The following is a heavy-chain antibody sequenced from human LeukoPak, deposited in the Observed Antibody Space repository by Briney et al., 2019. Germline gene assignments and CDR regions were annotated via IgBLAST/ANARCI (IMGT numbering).Heavy chain of an antibody. CDR3: ASPGGLVVYYYGMDV. Sequence: ASVKVSCKASGYTFTSYAMNWVRQAPGQGLEWMGWINTNTGNPTYAQGFTGRFVFSLDTSVSTAYLQISSLKAEDTAVYYCASPGGLVVYYYGMDVWGQGTTVTVSS. V-gene: IGHV7-4-1*02. CDR1: GYTFTSYA. CDR2: INTNTGNP. D-gene: IGHD3-16*01. J-gene: IGHJ6*02.